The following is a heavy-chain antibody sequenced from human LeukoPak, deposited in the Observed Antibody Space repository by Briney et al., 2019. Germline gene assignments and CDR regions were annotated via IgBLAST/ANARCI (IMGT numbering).Heavy chain of an antibody. D-gene: IGHD6-13*01. CDR2: IKQDGSEK. CDR1: GFTFSSYW. V-gene: IGHV3-7*01. Sequence: GGSLRLSCAASGFTFSSYWMSWVRQAPGKGLEWVANIKQDGSEKYYVDSVKGRFTISRDNAKNSLYLQMNSLRAEDTAVYYCXXWWXSSSWDRDFDYWGQGTLVTVSS. J-gene: IGHJ4*02. CDR3: XXWWXSSSWDRDFDY.